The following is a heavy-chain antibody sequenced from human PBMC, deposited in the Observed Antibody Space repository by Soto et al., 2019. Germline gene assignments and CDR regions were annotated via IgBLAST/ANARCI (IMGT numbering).Heavy chain of an antibody. CDR1: GFTFSAYY. V-gene: IGHV3-11*03. J-gene: IGHJ6*02. CDR3: GKGRSYYYYYGVDV. Sequence: GGSLRLSCAASGFTFSAYYMNWIRQAPGKGLEWLSYISSRSNYTDYADSVKGRFTTSRDNAKNSLYLQMNSLRAEDTAVYYCGKGRSYYYYYGVDVWGQGTTVTVSS. D-gene: IGHD1-26*01. CDR2: ISSRSNYT.